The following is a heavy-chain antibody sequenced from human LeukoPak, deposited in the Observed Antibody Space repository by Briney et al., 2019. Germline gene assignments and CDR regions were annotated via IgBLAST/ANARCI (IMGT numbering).Heavy chain of an antibody. CDR3: AKDGEYSSSSHYYYYYMDV. D-gene: IGHD6-6*01. J-gene: IGHJ6*03. CDR2: ISYDGSNK. V-gene: IGHV3-30*18. CDR1: GFTSSSYG. Sequence: GGSLRLSCAASGFTSSSYGMHWVRQAPGKGLEWVAVISYDGSNKYYADSVKGRFTISRDNSKNTLYLQMNSLRAEDTAVYYCAKDGEYSSSSHYYYYYMDVWGKGTTVTVSS.